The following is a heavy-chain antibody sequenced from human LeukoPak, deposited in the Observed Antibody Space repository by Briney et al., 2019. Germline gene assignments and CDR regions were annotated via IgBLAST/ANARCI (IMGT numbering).Heavy chain of an antibody. CDR1: GFTFSSYG. D-gene: IGHD3-22*01. V-gene: IGHV3-30*18. Sequence: GGSLRLSCAASGFTFSSYGMHWVRQAPGKGLEWVAVISYDGSNKYYADSVKDRFTISRDNSKNTLYLQMNSLRAEDTAVYYCANGYYDSSGSLDYWGQGTLVTVSS. CDR2: ISYDGSNK. J-gene: IGHJ4*02. CDR3: ANGYYDSSGSLDY.